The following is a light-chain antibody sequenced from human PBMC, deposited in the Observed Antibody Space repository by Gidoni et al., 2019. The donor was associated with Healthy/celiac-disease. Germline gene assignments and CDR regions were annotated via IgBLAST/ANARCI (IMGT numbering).Light chain of an antibody. CDR3: AAWDDSLNAYV. Sequence: QSLLTPPPSASGTPGQRVTISCSGSSSNIGSNTVNWYQQLPGTAPKLLIYSNNQRPSGVPDRFSGSKSGTSASLAISGLQSEDEADYYCAAWDDSLNAYVFGTGTKVTVL. CDR1: SSNIGSNT. V-gene: IGLV1-44*01. J-gene: IGLJ1*01. CDR2: SNN.